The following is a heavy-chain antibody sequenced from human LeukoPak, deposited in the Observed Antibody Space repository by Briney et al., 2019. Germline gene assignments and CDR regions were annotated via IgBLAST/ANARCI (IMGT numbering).Heavy chain of an antibody. V-gene: IGHV4-59*01. Sequence: SETLSLTCAVYGGSFSGYYWSWIRQPPGKGLEWIGYIYYSGSTNYNPSLKSRVTISVDTSKNQFSLKLSSVTAADTAVYYCARVPVVDYYDSSGYYGALGYFDYWGQGTLVTVSS. J-gene: IGHJ4*02. CDR3: ARVPVVDYYDSSGYYGALGYFDY. CDR2: IYYSGST. CDR1: GGSFSGYY. D-gene: IGHD3-22*01.